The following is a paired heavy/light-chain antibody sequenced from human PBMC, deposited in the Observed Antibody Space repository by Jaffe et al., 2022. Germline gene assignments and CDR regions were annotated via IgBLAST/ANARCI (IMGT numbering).Heavy chain of an antibody. V-gene: IGHV2-70*20. CDR2: IDWDDDK. CDR3: ARGDYGDYARLDL. D-gene: IGHD4-17*01. J-gene: IGHJ2*01. Sequence: QVTLRESGPALVKPTQTLTLTCTFSGFSLSTSGMCVSWVRQPPGKALEWLALIDWDDDKYYSTSLKTRLTISKDTSKNQVVLTMTNMDPVDTATYYCARGDYGDYARLDLWGRGTLVTVSS. CDR1: GFSLSTSGMC.
Light chain of an antibody. CDR2: YKSDSDK. Sequence: QPVLTQPTSLSASPGASARFTCTLRSGINVGTYRIYWYQQKPGSLPRYLLRYKSDSDKQQGSGVPSRFSGSKDASTNAGLLLISGLQSEDEADYYCAIWYSSTVVFGGGTKLTVL. CDR1: SGINVGTYR. V-gene: IGLV5-39*01. J-gene: IGLJ2*01. CDR3: AIWYSSTVV.